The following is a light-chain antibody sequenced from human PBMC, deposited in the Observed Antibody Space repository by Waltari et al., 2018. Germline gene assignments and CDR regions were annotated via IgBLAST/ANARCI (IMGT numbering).Light chain of an antibody. CDR3: AAWDDSLNGWV. V-gene: IGLV1-44*01. Sequence: QSVLTQPPSASETPGQRVTLPCSRSSPNVGRNTVTWYQQFPGTAPRLLICKNDERPSGVPDRFSGSKSGSSGSLAITGLQSEDEADYYCAAWDDSLNGWVFGRGTKVTVL. J-gene: IGLJ3*02. CDR2: KND. CDR1: SPNVGRNT.